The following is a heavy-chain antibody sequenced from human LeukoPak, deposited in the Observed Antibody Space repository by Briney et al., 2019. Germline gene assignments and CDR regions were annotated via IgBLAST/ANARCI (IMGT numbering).Heavy chain of an antibody. Sequence: ETLSLTCAVSGGSISSSNWWSWVRQPPGKGLEWVSSISGSGRSTYYADPVKGRFTISRDNSKNTLYLQMNSLRVDDTAVYYCAKDGGYYGSGSPYLPFYYYYMDVWGKGTTVTISS. D-gene: IGHD3-10*01. CDR1: GGSISSSN. V-gene: IGHV3-23*01. CDR2: ISGSGRST. CDR3: AKDGGYYGSGSPYLPFYYYYMDV. J-gene: IGHJ6*03.